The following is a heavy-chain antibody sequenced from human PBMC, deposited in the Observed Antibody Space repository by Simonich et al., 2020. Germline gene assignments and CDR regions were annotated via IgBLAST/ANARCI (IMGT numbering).Heavy chain of an antibody. CDR2: IYHRGST. D-gene: IGHD6-13*01. CDR1: GYSISSGYY. CDR3: ARVGYSNYYYYGMDV. J-gene: IGHJ6*02. Sequence: QVQLQESGPGLVKPSETLSLTCAVSGYSISSGYYWGWIRQPPGKGLEWMGRIYHRGSTYYNPSLKSRVTISVDTSKNQFSLKLSSVTAADTAVYYCARVGYSNYYYYGMDVWGQGTTVTVSS. V-gene: IGHV4-38-2*01.